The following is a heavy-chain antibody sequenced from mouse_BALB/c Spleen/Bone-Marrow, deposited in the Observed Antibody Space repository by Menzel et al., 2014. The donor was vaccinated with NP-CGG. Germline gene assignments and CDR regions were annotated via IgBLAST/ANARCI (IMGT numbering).Heavy chain of an antibody. D-gene: IGHD2-3*01. Sequence: EVQLQQSGPGLVKPSQTVSLTCTVTGISITTGNYRWSWIRQFPGNKPEWIGYIYYSGTITYNPSLTSRTTITRDTSKNQFFLEMNSLTAEDTATYYCARYDGYYFDYWGQGTTLTVSS. V-gene: IGHV3-5*02. CDR3: ARYDGYYFDY. CDR2: IYYSGTI. J-gene: IGHJ2*01. CDR1: GISITTGNYR.